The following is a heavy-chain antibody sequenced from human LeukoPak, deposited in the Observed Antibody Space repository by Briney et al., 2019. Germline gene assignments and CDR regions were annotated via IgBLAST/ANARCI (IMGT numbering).Heavy chain of an antibody. CDR1: GGSISSSSYY. CDR2: IYYSGST. J-gene: IGHJ3*02. D-gene: IGHD5-18*01. V-gene: IGHV4-39*01. CDR3: ARRIQLWLHAFDI. Sequence: PSETLSLTCTVSGGSISSSSYYWGWIRQPPGKGLEWIGSIYYSGSTYYNPSLKSRVTISVDTSKNQFSLKLSSVTAADTAVYYCARRIQLWLHAFDIWGQGIMVTVSS.